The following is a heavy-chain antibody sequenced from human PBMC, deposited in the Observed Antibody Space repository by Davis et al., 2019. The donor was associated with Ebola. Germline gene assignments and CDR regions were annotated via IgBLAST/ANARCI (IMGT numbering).Heavy chain of an antibody. Sequence: GGSLRLSCEASGFTFSNYWMHWVRQAPGKGLECVSSISWNGDITSYADSVKGRITISRDNAKNSLYLQMNSLRPEDTAFYYCARRSYDSSGYYYFDYWGQGTLVTVSS. J-gene: IGHJ4*02. CDR1: GFTFSNYW. CDR3: ARRSYDSSGYYYFDY. D-gene: IGHD3-22*01. V-gene: IGHV3-20*04. CDR2: ISWNGDIT.